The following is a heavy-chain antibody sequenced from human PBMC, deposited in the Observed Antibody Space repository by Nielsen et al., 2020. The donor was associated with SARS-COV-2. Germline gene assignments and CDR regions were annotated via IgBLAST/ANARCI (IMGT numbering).Heavy chain of an antibody. J-gene: IGHJ6*02. CDR2: IYYSGTT. Sequence: SETLSLTCTVSGGSFSSNSYYCGWIRQPPGKGLEWIASIYYSGTTYYNPSLKSRVAISIDTSKNQFSLILTSVTAADTAVYYCAREEYGFGLDVWGQGTTVRVSS. D-gene: IGHD2-2*01. CDR3: AREEYGFGLDV. CDR1: GGSFSSNSYY. V-gene: IGHV4-39*02.